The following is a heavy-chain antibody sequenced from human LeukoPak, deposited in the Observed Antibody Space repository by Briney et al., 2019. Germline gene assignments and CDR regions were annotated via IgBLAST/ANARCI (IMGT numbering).Heavy chain of an antibody. CDR2: IYHSGST. J-gene: IGHJ5*02. Sequence: NPSETLSLTCTVSGYSISSGYYWGWIRQPPGKGLEWIGSIYHSGSTYYNPSLKSRVTISVDTSKNQFSLKLSSVTAADTAVYYCARHGIVEKYSSSSDGCYYDPWGQGTLVTVSS. CDR3: ARHGIVEKYSSSSDGCYYDP. CDR1: GYSISSGYY. D-gene: IGHD6-13*01. V-gene: IGHV4-38-2*02.